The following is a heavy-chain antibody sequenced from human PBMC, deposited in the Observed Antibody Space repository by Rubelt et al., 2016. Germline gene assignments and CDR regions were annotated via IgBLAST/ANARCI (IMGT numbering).Heavy chain of an antibody. Sequence: GLEWLSAISDSGDSTYYADSVKGRFTISRDNSKNTLYLQMNSLRAEDTAVYYCARGETTVTRSFDSWGQGTLVTVSS. J-gene: IGHJ4*02. D-gene: IGHD4-17*01. V-gene: IGHV3-23*01. CDR2: ISDSGDST. CDR3: ARGETTVTRSFDS.